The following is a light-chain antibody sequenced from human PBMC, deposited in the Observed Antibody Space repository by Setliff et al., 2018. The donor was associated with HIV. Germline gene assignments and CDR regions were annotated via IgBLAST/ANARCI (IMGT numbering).Light chain of an antibody. V-gene: IGLV2-14*01. CDR1: SSDVGGHNS. CDR3: SSYPSSRPRV. Sequence: SALAQPASVSGSLGQSITISCTGTSSDVGGHNSVSWYQQHPGKAPKLMISEVSNRPSGVSNRFSGSKSGNTASLTIAGLQPEDEADYYCSSYPSSRPRVFGTGTKVTVL. CDR2: EVS. J-gene: IGLJ1*01.